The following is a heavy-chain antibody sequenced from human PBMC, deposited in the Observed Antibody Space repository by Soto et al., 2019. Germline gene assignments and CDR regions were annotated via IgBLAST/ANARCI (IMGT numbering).Heavy chain of an antibody. Sequence: QGQLVQSGPEVKKPGASVKVSCKASGYTFSRYGISWVRQAPGQGLEWMGWVSGYNGDTKYAQKGKGRVTMTIDTYTYTAYMELRSLTSDDTAKYYCAKNGQPPYYYYGMDVWGQGTTVTVSS. V-gene: IGHV1-18*01. D-gene: IGHD2-8*01. CDR1: GYTFSRYG. J-gene: IGHJ6*02. CDR3: AKNGQPPYYYYGMDV. CDR2: VSGYNGDT.